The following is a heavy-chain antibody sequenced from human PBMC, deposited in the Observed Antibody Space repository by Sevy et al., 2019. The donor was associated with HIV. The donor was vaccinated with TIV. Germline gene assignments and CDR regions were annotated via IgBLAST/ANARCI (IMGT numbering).Heavy chain of an antibody. CDR1: GFTFSTYG. V-gene: IGHV3-33*01. CDR3: ARFLEFYDYGDYGPAFMPDY. Sequence: GGSLRLSCAASGFTFSTYGMHWVRQAPGKGLEWVAVIWFDGSNTYYADSVKGRFTISGDISKNTLNLQMNSLRAEDTAVYYCARFLEFYDYGDYGPAFMPDYWGQGTLVTVSS. CDR2: IWFDGSNT. D-gene: IGHD4-17*01. J-gene: IGHJ4*02.